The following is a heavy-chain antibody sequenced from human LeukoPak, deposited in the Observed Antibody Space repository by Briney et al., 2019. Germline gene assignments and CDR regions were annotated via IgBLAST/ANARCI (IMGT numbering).Heavy chain of an antibody. CDR2: IYHSGST. V-gene: IGHV4-30-2*01. CDR3: ARDEDSSGYSD. CDR1: GGSISSGGYS. Sequence: PSQTLSLTCAVSGGSISSGGYSWSWIRQPPGKGLEWIGYIYHSGSTYYNPSLKSRVTISVDRSKNRFSLKLSSVTAADTAVYYCARDEDSSGYSDWGQGTLVTVSS. D-gene: IGHD3-22*01. J-gene: IGHJ4*02.